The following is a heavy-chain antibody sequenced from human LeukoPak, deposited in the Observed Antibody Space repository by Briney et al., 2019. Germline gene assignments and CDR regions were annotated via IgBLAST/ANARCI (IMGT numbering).Heavy chain of an antibody. CDR3: ARVSVGYSSGWQNTIDY. Sequence: GASVKVSCKASGGTFSSYAISWVRQAPGQGLEWMGGIIPIFGTANYAQKFQGRVTITADESTSTAYMELSSLRSEDTAVYYCARVSVGYSSGWQNTIDYWGQGTLVTVSS. CDR1: GGTFSSYA. D-gene: IGHD6-19*01. CDR2: IIPIFGTA. J-gene: IGHJ4*02. V-gene: IGHV1-69*13.